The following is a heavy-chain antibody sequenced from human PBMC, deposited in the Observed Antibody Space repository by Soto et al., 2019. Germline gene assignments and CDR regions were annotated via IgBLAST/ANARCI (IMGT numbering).Heavy chain of an antibody. V-gene: IGHV3-21*01. J-gene: IGHJ3*02. CDR1: GFTFSSYS. CDR2: ISSSSSYI. CDR3: ARDFRLEMNAFDI. Sequence: PGGSLRLSCAASGFTFSSYSMNWVRQAPGKGLEWVSSISSSSSYIYYADSVKGRFTISRDNAKNSLYLQMNSLRAEDTAVYYCARDFRLEMNAFDIWGQGTMVTVSS.